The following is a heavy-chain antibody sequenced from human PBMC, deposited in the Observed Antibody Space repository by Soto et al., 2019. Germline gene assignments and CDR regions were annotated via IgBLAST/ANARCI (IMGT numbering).Heavy chain of an antibody. CDR2: INPSGGTT. V-gene: IGHV1-46*01. CDR1: GYTFTNYY. D-gene: IGHD3-22*01. CDR3: ARGYYYDSSGYYLY. Sequence: ASVKVSCKASGYTFTNYYIHCVRQAPGQGLEWMGVINPSGGTTRYAQKFQGRVTMTRDTSTSTVYMELSSLRSEDTAVYFCARGYYYDSSGYYLYWVQGTLVTVSS. J-gene: IGHJ4*02.